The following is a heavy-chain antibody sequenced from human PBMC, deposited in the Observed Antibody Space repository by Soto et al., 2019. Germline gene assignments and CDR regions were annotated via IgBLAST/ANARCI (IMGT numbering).Heavy chain of an antibody. CDR3: ARDAHCCGDCYSGY. D-gene: IGHD2-21*02. CDR1: GFTFSSYS. J-gene: IGHJ4*02. V-gene: IGHV3-21*01. Sequence: EVQLVESGGGLVKPGGSLRLSCAASGFTFSSYSMNWVRQAPGKGLEWVSSISSSSSYIYYADSVKGRFTISRDNAKNSLYLQMNSLGAEDTAVYYCARDAHCCGDCYSGYWGQGTLVTVSS. CDR2: ISSSSSYI.